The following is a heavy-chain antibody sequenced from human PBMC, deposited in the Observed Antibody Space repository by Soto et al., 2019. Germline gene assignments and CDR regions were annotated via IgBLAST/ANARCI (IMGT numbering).Heavy chain of an antibody. CDR2: IYYSGTT. Sequence: SETLSLTCTVSGSSIGSYHWNWIRQSPGRGLEWIGNIYYSGTTNYNPSLKSRVVISVDTSNNQFSLRLSSVTAADTAVYYCSRGLGGCSGRKCYSSLDVWGQGTTVTVSS. V-gene: IGHV4-59*01. CDR3: SRGLGGCSGRKCYSSLDV. D-gene: IGHD2-15*01. J-gene: IGHJ6*02. CDR1: GSSIGSYH.